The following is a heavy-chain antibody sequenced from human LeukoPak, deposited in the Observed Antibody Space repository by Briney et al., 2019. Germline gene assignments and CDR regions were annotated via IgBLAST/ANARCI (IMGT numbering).Heavy chain of an antibody. V-gene: IGHV3-30-3*01. J-gene: IGHJ4*02. Sequence: PGGSLRLSCAASGFTFSSYAMHWVRQAPGKGLEWVAVISYDGSNKYYADSVKGRFTISRDNSKNTLYLQMNSLRAEDTAVYYCARDRDLDYDFWSGYFGYWGQGTLVTVSS. CDR2: ISYDGSNK. CDR1: GFTFSSYA. D-gene: IGHD3-3*01. CDR3: ARDRDLDYDFWSGYFGY.